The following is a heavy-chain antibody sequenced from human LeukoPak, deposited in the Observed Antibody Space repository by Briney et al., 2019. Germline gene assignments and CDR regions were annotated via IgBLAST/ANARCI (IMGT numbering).Heavy chain of an antibody. CDR2: INHSGST. CDR1: GGSFSGYY. CDR3: ARGSAPPATPFDY. D-gene: IGHD1-26*01. V-gene: IGHV4-34*01. Sequence: PSEALSLTCAVYGGSFSGYYWSWIRQPPGKGLEWIGEINHSGSTNYNPSLKSRVTISVDTSKNQFSLKLSSVTAADTAVYYCARGSAPPATPFDYWGQGTLVTVSS. J-gene: IGHJ4*02.